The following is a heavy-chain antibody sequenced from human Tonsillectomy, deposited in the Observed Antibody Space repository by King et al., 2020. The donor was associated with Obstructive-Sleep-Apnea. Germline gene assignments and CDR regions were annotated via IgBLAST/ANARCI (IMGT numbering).Heavy chain of an antibody. CDR2: INPSSGST. J-gene: IGHJ4*02. CDR1: GYTFTRYY. CDR3: ARGGLTAYNYGAY. V-gene: IGHV1-46*01. D-gene: IGHD5-18*01. Sequence: QLVQSGAEVKKPGASVKVSCKASGYTFTRYYIHWVRQAPGQGLEWMGIINPSSGSTDYAQMFQGRVTMTRDTSTSIVYVELSSLRAEDTAVYYCARGGLTAYNYGAYWGQGTLVTVSS.